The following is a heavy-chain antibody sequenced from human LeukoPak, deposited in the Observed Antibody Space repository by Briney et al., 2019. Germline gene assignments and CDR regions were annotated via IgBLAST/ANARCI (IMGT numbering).Heavy chain of an antibody. CDR3: ARARYGSGSYCHP. CDR2: IYYSGST. D-gene: IGHD3-10*01. Sequence: SQTLSLTCTVSGGSISSGDYYWSWIRQPPGKGLEWIGYIYYSGSTYYNPSLKSRVTISVDTSKNQFSLKLSSVTAADTAVHYCARARYGSGSYCHPWGQGTLVTVSS. CDR1: GGSISSGDYY. V-gene: IGHV4-30-4*01. J-gene: IGHJ5*02.